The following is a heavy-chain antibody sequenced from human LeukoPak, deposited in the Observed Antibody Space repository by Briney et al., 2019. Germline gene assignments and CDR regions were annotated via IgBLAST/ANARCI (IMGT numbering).Heavy chain of an antibody. D-gene: IGHD1-1*01. J-gene: IGHJ6*03. V-gene: IGHV4-39*07. CDR3: AREKIGTGTILAKDYYYMDV. CDR2: INYSRSP. Sequence: MASETLSLTCTVSGGSISSSSYYWGWIRQPPGKGLEWIGIINYSRSPYYNPSLKSRATISVDTSKNQISLKLTSVTAADTAVYYCAREKIGTGTILAKDYYYMDVWGKGATVTVSS. CDR1: GGSISSSSYY.